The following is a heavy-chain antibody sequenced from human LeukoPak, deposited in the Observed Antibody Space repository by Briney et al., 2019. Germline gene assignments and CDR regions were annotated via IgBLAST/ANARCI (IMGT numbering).Heavy chain of an antibody. Sequence: GGSLRLSCAASGFTFSSYSMNWVRQAPGKGLEWVSSISSSSSYIYYADSVKGRFTISRDNAKNSLYLQMNSLRAEDTAVYYCARGPYCGCDCYSSYFDYWGQGTLVTVSS. D-gene: IGHD2-21*02. J-gene: IGHJ4*02. CDR2: ISSSSSYI. CDR3: ARGPYCGCDCYSSYFDY. CDR1: GFTFSSYS. V-gene: IGHV3-21*01.